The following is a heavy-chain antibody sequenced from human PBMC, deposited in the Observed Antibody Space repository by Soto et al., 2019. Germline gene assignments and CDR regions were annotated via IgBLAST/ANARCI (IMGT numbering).Heavy chain of an antibody. CDR3: AKEMGDYYDSSGSWFDP. CDR1: GFTFSSYV. V-gene: IGHV3-23*01. D-gene: IGHD3-22*01. Sequence: EVQLLESGGGLVQPGGSVRLSCAASGFTFSSYVMSWVRQAPGKGLEWVSGISGSGDNTYYADSVKGRFTISRDNSKNTLFLQMNSLRAEDTALYFCAKEMGDYYDSSGSWFDPWGQGTLVTVSS. J-gene: IGHJ5*02. CDR2: ISGSGDNT.